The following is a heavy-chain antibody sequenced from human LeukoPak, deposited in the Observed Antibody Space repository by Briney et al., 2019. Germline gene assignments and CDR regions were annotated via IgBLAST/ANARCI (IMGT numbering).Heavy chain of an antibody. D-gene: IGHD3-10*01. Sequence: SETLSLTCTVSGYSISSGYYWGWIRQPPGKGLEWIGYIYYSGSTNYNPSLKSRVTISVDTSKNQFSLKLSSVTAADTAVYYCARGVYYYGSGSYFFDYWGQGTLVTVSS. V-gene: IGHV4-61*01. CDR3: ARGVYYYGSGSYFFDY. CDR1: GYSISSGYY. J-gene: IGHJ4*02. CDR2: IYYSGST.